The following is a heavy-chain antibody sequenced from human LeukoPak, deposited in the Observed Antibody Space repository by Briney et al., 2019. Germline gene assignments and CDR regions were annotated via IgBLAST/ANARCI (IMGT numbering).Heavy chain of an antibody. CDR1: GDSVSSNSAA. CDR2: TYYRSKWYN. CDR3: ARGIAVAGTDLDYYYMDV. Sequence: SPTLSLTFAISGDSVSSNSAAWNWIRQSPSRGLEWLGRTYYRSKWYNDYAVSVKSRITINPDTSKNQFSLQLNSVTPEDTAVYYCARGIAVAGTDLDYYYMDVWGKGTTVTVSS. D-gene: IGHD6-19*01. V-gene: IGHV6-1*01. J-gene: IGHJ6*03.